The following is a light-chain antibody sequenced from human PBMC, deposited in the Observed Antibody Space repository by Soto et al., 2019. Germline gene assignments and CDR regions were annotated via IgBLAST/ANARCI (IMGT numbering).Light chain of an antibody. V-gene: IGLV1-44*01. Sequence: QSVLTQPPSASGTPGQSFTISCSGSNSNIGSNTVNWYQHLPGTAPKLLIYNTYRRPSGVPDRFSASKSGTSASLAISGLQSEDEADYYCAAWDDSLNHGVFGGGTKLTVL. CDR3: AAWDDSLNHGV. CDR2: NTY. J-gene: IGLJ2*01. CDR1: NSNIGSNT.